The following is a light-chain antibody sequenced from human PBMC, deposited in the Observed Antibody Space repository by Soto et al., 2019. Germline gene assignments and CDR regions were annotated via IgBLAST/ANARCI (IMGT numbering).Light chain of an antibody. CDR1: QKISNKY. CDR2: GAS. CDR3: HQYDLDLN. J-gene: IGKJ3*01. Sequence: EIVLTQSPGILSLSPGERATVSCRASQKISNKYLAWYQQKPVQAPRLPIFGASTRATGIPDRFVGRGSGKYFTLTISRLEPEDFAVYYYHQYDLDLNFVPGTKVEIK. V-gene: IGKV3-20*01.